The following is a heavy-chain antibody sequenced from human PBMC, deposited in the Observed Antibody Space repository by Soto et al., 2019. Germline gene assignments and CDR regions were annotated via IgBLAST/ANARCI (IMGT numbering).Heavy chain of an antibody. CDR2: IVVVSGNT. CDR1: GFTGTSSS. Sequence: SVKFSCKASGFTGTSSSVQWVPQARAQRLEWIGWIVVVSGNTNYAQKFQERVTITRDMSTSTAYMELRSLRSEDTAVYYCAADPTSYYDSSGGRFDIWGQGTMVTVSS. J-gene: IGHJ3*02. V-gene: IGHV1-58*01. CDR3: AADPTSYYDSSGGRFDI. D-gene: IGHD3-22*01.